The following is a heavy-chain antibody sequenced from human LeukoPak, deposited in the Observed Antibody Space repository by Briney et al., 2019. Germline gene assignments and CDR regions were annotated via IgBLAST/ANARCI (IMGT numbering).Heavy chain of an antibody. CDR3: ARDSGENQNIDY. J-gene: IGHJ4*02. V-gene: IGHV3-33*01. CDR1: GFTFSSHG. Sequence: GGSLRLSCAASGFTFSSHGMQWVRQAPGKGLEWVAVIWYDGRNKYYVDSVKGRFTISRDNSKNTLYLQMNSLRAEDTAVYYCARDSGENQNIDYWGQGTLVTVPS. CDR2: IWYDGRNK.